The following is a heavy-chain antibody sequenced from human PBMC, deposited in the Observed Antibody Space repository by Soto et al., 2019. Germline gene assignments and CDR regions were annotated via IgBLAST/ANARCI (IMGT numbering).Heavy chain of an antibody. CDR1: VFTFSIYA. V-gene: IGHV3-30-3*01. CDR2: TSYDGSNK. J-gene: IGHJ4*02. CDR3: ARDPYSGSMYYFDY. D-gene: IGHD1-26*01. Sequence: PRGSLLLSCASSVFTFSIYAMHWVRQAPGKGLEWVAVTSYDGSNKYYADSVKGRFTISRDNSKNTLYLQMNSLGAEDTAVYYCARDPYSGSMYYFDYWGQGTLVTVSS.